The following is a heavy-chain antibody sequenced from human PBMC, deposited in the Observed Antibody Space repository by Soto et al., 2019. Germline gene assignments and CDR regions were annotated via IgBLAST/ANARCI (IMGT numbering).Heavy chain of an antibody. CDR3: ARGGGYNTAFDY. Sequence: QVQLQESGPGLVKPSQTLSLTCTVSGGSISSGGYYWSWIRQHPGKGLEWIGYIYYSGSTYYKPSRTRRVTISVDTSKTQSALQLSAVTAADTAVYYCARGGGYNTAFDYWGQGTLVTVSS. J-gene: IGHJ4*02. CDR2: IYYSGST. CDR1: GGSISSGGYY. V-gene: IGHV4-31*03. D-gene: IGHD5-12*01.